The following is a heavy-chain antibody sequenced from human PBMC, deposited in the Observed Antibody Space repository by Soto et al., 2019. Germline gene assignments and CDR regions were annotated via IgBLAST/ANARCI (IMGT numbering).Heavy chain of an antibody. Sequence: VASVKVSCKAFAYTFTSYGISWVRQAPGQGLEWMGWISAYNGNTKYAQKLQGRVTMTTDTSTTTAYMELRSLRSDDTAVYYCARDLAYCGGDSYPIDYWGKGTLVTVSS. CDR1: AYTFTSYG. D-gene: IGHD2-21*02. CDR2: ISAYNGNT. CDR3: ARDLAYCGGDSYPIDY. J-gene: IGHJ4*02. V-gene: IGHV1-18*01.